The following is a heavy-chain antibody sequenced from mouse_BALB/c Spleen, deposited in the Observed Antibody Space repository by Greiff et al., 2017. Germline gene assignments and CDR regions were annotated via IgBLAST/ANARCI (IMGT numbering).Heavy chain of an antibody. V-gene: IGHV5-9*03. D-gene: IGHD2-10*01. J-gene: IGHJ1*01. CDR2: ISSGGGNT. CDR3: ARYEAYYGNYFDV. Sequence: EVQVVESGGGLVKPGGSLKLSCAASGFTFSSYTMSWVRQTPEKRLEWVATISSGGGNTYYPDSVKGRFTISRDNAKNNLYLQMSSLRSEDTALYYCARYEAYYGNYFDVWGAGTTVTVSS. CDR1: GFTFSSYT.